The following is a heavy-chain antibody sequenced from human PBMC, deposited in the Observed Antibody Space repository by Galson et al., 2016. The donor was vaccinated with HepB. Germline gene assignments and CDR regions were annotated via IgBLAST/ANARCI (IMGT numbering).Heavy chain of an antibody. CDR3: AKDGDYYDFWSGYSNWFDP. V-gene: IGHV3-23*01. CDR2: ISGSGGST. CDR1: GFTVSSNY. J-gene: IGHJ5*02. D-gene: IGHD3-3*01. Sequence: SLRLSCAASGFTVSSNYMSWVRQAPGKGLEWVSGISGSGGSTYYADSVKGRFTISRDNSKNALYLQMNSLRAEDTAVYYCAKDGDYYDFWSGYSNWFDPWGQGTLVTVSS.